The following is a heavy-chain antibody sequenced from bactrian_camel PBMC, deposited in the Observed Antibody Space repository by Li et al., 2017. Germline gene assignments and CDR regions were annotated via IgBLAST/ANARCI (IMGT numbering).Heavy chain of an antibody. CDR3: TPGVY. V-gene: IGHV3S53*01. CDR2: IDSYGST. CDR1: GESHSTEC. Sequence: HVQLVESGGGLVQPGGSLRLSCVASGESHSTECMGWFREARPGEEREGVAAIDSYGSTRYADSTLGRFTISKDSAKTLILQLNSLKTEDTAKYYCTPGVYWGQGTQVTVS. J-gene: IGHJ4*01.